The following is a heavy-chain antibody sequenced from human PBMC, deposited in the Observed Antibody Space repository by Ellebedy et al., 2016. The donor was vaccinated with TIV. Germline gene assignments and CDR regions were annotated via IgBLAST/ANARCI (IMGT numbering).Heavy chain of an antibody. Sequence: GESLKISXAASGFTFSSYAMSWVRQAPGKGLEWVSGISARGTYTYYAGSVKGRFTISRDNFRTTLSLQMNSLRVEDTAVYYGAKEETVGGGTYFDDWGQGTLVTVSS. D-gene: IGHD4-23*01. CDR1: GFTFSSYA. V-gene: IGHV3-23*01. CDR3: AKEETVGGGTYFDD. CDR2: ISARGTYT. J-gene: IGHJ4*02.